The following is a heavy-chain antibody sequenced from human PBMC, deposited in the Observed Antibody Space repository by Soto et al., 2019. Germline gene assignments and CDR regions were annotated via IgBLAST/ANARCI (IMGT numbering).Heavy chain of an antibody. CDR3: ASVTLRFSYGIDV. J-gene: IGHJ6*02. Sequence: PGGSLRLSCAGSGLTFSNSEMHWVRQAPGKGLEWLSYISKSGSVIYYADSVKGRLTISRDNAKNFLYLQMNSLRAEDTAVYFCASVTLRFSYGIDVWGQGTTVTVSS. CDR2: ISKSGSVI. V-gene: IGHV3-48*03. D-gene: IGHD3-3*01. CDR1: GLTFSNSE.